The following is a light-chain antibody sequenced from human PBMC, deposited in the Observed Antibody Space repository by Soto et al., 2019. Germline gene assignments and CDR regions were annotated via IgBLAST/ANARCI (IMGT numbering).Light chain of an antibody. CDR1: SSDIGAYDY. V-gene: IGLV2-14*01. CDR3: LSFTTTSTHV. Sequence: QALRTQPASLSGSPGQSITISCTGTSSDIGAYDYVSWFQQHPGKAPKLMISEVNNRPSGVSNRFSGSKSGNTAYLTISGLQVEDEAEYFCLSFTTTSTHVFGTGTKVTVL. J-gene: IGLJ1*01. CDR2: EVN.